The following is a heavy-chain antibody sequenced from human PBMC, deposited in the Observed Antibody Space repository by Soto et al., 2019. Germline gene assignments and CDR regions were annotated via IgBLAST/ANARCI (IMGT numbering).Heavy chain of an antibody. V-gene: IGHV3-23*01. Sequence: GGSLRLSCAASGFTFRSYAMSWVRQAPGKGLEWVASITGSGGTTFYADSVKGRFTISRDNSKSTLYLQMNSLSADDTAVYYCATSELITYFDYWGQGTLVTVSS. CDR2: ITGSGGTT. CDR1: GFTFRSYA. D-gene: IGHD1-7*01. J-gene: IGHJ4*02. CDR3: ATSELITYFDY.